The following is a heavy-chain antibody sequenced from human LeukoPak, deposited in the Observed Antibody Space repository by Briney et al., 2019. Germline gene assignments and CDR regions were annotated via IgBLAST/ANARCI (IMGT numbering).Heavy chain of an antibody. V-gene: IGHV3-48*04. CDR1: GFTFSSYS. D-gene: IGHD3-10*01. Sequence: GGSLRLSCAASGFTFSSYSMKWVRQAPGKGLEWVSYISGSTIYYADSVKGRFTISRDNAMNSMYLQMNSLRVEDTAAYYCVRERFHGSGAPKFDFWGRGTLLTVSS. CDR3: VRERFHGSGAPKFDF. CDR2: ISGSTI. J-gene: IGHJ4*02.